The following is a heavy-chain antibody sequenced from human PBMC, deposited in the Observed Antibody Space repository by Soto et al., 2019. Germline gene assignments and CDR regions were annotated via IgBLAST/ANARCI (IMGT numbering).Heavy chain of an antibody. V-gene: IGHV4-59*01. Sequence: PXQTLPRPCNVSGGSISNYYWTWVRQSPEKGLEWIGYMYYNGNINYNPSLKSRVTISIDTSKNQFSLTLKSVTAADTAVYYCASGGNWFDTWGQGVLVTVSS. J-gene: IGHJ5*02. CDR3: ASGGNWFDT. D-gene: IGHD3-16*01. CDR2: MYYNGNI. CDR1: GGSISNYY.